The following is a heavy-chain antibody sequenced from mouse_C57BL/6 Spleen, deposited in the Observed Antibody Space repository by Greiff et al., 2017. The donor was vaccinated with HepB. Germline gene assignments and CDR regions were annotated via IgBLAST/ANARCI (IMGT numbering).Heavy chain of an antibody. J-gene: IGHJ4*01. D-gene: IGHD3-2*02. V-gene: IGHV1-82*01. CDR3: ASQGQISHDYAMDY. CDR2: IYPGDGDT. CDR1: GYAFSSSW. Sequence: QVQLKQSGPELVKPGASVKISCKASGYAFSSSWMNWVKQRPGKGLEWIGRIYPGDGDTNYNGKFKGKATPTADKSSSTAYMQLSSLTSEDSAVYFCASQGQISHDYAMDYWGQGTSVTVSS.